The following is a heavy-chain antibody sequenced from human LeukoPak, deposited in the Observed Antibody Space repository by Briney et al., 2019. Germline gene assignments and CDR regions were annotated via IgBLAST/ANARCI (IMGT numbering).Heavy chain of an antibody. Sequence: SQTLSLTCTVSGGSISSGSYYWSWIRQPAGRGLEWIGRIYTSGSTNYNPSLKSRVTISVDTSRNQFSLKLSSVTAADTAVYYCAKVDPGDGGFVGYYFDDWGQGTLVTVSS. D-gene: IGHD2-21*02. CDR3: AKVDPGDGGFVGYYFDD. CDR1: GGSISSGSYY. V-gene: IGHV4-61*02. CDR2: IYTSGST. J-gene: IGHJ4*02.